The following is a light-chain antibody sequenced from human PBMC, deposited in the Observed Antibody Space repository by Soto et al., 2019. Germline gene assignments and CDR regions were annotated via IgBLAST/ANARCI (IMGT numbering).Light chain of an antibody. CDR2: GAS. Sequence: EIVLTQSPATLSLSPGETATLSCRASQSVRNYLAWYQQKPGQAPRLLIYGASNRATGIPARFSGSGSGTEFTLTISSLQSEDFAVYYCQQYNNWPPITFGQGTRLEIK. CDR1: QSVRNY. V-gene: IGKV3D-15*01. J-gene: IGKJ5*01. CDR3: QQYNNWPPIT.